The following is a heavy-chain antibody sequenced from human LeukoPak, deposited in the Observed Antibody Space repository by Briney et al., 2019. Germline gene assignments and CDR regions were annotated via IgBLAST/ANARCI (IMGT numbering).Heavy chain of an antibody. CDR3: ASIRWLQSSVDY. V-gene: IGHV3-7*01. D-gene: IGHD5-24*01. J-gene: IGHJ4*02. Sequence: GGSLRLSCAASGFTFSSYWMSWVRQAPGKGLEWVANIKQDGSEKYYVDSVKGRFTISRDNAKNTLYLQMNSLRAEDTAVYYCASIRWLQSSVDYWGQGILVTVSS. CDR2: IKQDGSEK. CDR1: GFTFSSYW.